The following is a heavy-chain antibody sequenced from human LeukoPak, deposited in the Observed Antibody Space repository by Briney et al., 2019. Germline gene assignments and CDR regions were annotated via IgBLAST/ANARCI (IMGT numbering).Heavy chain of an antibody. D-gene: IGHD2-21*01. CDR1: GFTFSDYW. Sequence: GGSLRLSCTASGFTFSDYWMIWVRQVLGKGLQWVADIKQDGSDRFYADSVKGRFTISRDNAKNSVYLQMNSLRAEDTAVYYCARLYCGVGICYSYYMDVWGKGTTVTVSS. J-gene: IGHJ6*03. V-gene: IGHV3-7*01. CDR2: IKQDGSDR. CDR3: ARLYCGVGICYSYYMDV.